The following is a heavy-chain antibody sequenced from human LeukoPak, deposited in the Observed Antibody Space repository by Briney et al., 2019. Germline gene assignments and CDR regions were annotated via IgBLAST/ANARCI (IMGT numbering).Heavy chain of an antibody. J-gene: IGHJ4*02. D-gene: IGHD3-3*01. Sequence: PSETLSLTCAVYGGSFSGYYWSWIRQPPGKGLEWIGYIYHSGSTYYNPSLKSRVTISVDRSKNQFSLKLSSVTAADTAVYYCARATLRQYQNWGQGTLVTVSS. CDR2: IYHSGST. CDR1: GGSFSGYY. V-gene: IGHV4-30-2*01. CDR3: ARATLRQYQN.